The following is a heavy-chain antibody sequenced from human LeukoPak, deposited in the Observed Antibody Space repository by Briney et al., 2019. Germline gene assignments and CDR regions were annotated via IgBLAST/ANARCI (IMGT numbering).Heavy chain of an antibody. Sequence: GASVKVSCKASGYTFTSYGISWVRQAPGQGLEWMGWISAYNGNTNYAQKLQGRVTMTTDTSTSTAYMELRSLRSDDTAVYYCAGVPNYYDSSGYYWFDPWGQGTLVTVSS. CDR2: ISAYNGNT. CDR1: GYTFTSYG. V-gene: IGHV1-18*01. CDR3: AGVPNYYDSSGYYWFDP. D-gene: IGHD3-22*01. J-gene: IGHJ5*02.